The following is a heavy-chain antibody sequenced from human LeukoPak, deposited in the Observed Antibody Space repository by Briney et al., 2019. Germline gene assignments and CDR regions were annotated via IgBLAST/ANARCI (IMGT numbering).Heavy chain of an antibody. CDR1: EFTFSRYW. V-gene: IGHV3-7*01. Sequence: PGGSLRLSCAASEFTFSRYWMSWVRQAPGKGLEWVANIKQGGSEKYYVDSVKGRFTISRDNAKNSLYLQMNSLRAEDTAVYYCARIPWAEGNSFDYWGQGTLVTVSS. D-gene: IGHD3-16*01. J-gene: IGHJ4*02. CDR3: ARIPWAEGNSFDY. CDR2: IKQGGSEK.